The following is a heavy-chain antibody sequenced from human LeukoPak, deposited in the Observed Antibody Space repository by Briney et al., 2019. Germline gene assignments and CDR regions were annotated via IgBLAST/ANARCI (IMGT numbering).Heavy chain of an antibody. V-gene: IGHV3-30*02. J-gene: IGHJ3*02. CDR2: IFYDGSNK. CDR1: GFKFSNYG. CDR3: AKDSGIAVAGTLRAFDI. D-gene: IGHD6-19*01. Sequence: PGGSLRLSCAASGFKFSNYGMHWVRQAPGKGLEWVAVIFYDGSNKYYADSVKGRFTISRDNSKNTLYLQMNSLRAEDTAVYYCAKDSGIAVAGTLRAFDIWGQGTMVTVSS.